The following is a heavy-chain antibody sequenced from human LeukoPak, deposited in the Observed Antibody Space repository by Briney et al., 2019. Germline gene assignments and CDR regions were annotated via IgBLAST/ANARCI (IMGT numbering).Heavy chain of an antibody. CDR3: AKAPAGPEYSSSWKFGYNWFDP. Sequence: GGSLRLSCAASGFTFSSYGMSWVRQAPGKGLEWVSSIGDSRGSTYYADSVKGRFTISRDNSKNTLYLQMNSLRAEDTAVYYCAKAPAGPEYSSSWKFGYNWFDPWGQGTLATVSS. V-gene: IGHV3-23*01. CDR2: IGDSRGST. D-gene: IGHD6-13*01. J-gene: IGHJ5*02. CDR1: GFTFSSYG.